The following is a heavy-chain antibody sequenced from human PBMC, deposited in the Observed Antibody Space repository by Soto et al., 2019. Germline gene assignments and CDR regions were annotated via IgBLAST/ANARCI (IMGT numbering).Heavy chain of an antibody. D-gene: IGHD4-17*01. Sequence: SETLSLTCDVSGYSISSGYYWAWVRQPPGKGMEWIGSINHRGNSYYNPSLRSRVTISVDTSKNQGSLKVSSVTAADTAVYYCVRSGDDYGSYIDYWGQGTLVTVSS. CDR1: GYSISSGYY. J-gene: IGHJ4*02. CDR3: VRSGDDYGSYIDY. V-gene: IGHV4-38-2*01. CDR2: INHRGNS.